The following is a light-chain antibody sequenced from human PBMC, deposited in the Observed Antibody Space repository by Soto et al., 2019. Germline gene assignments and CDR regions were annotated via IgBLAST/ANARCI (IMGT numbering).Light chain of an antibody. V-gene: IGLV2-14*01. J-gene: IGLJ3*02. CDR2: DVS. CDR3: SSFTNSKTLV. CDR1: SSDVGAHNF. Sequence: QSALTQPASVSGSPGQSITISCTGTSSDVGAHNFVSWYQQHPDKAPTLMIYDVSTRPSGVSNRFSGSKSGNTASLTISGLRAEDEADYYCSSFTNSKTLVFGGGTKVTVL.